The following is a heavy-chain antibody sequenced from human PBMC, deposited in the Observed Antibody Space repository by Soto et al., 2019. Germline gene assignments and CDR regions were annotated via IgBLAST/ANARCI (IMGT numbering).Heavy chain of an antibody. CDR2: ISAYNGNT. Sequence: SVKVSCKASGYTFTSYGISWVRQTPGQGLEWMGWISAYNGNTNYAQKLQGRVTMTTDTSTSTAYMELRSLRSDDTAVYYCARDQRDDXVATIHIFTIYYYGMDVWGQGTTVTVSS. D-gene: IGHD5-12*01. CDR3: ARDQRDDXVATIHIFTIYYYGMDV. V-gene: IGHV1-18*04. J-gene: IGHJ6*02. CDR1: GYTFTSYG.